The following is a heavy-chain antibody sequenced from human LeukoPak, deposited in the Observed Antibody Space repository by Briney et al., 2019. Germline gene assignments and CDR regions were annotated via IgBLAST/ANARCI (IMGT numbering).Heavy chain of an antibody. CDR2: IDPSDSYT. CDR1: RYSFTNYW. V-gene: IGHV5-10-1*01. Sequence: GESLKISCKGSRYSFTNYWISWVRQMPGKGLEWMGRIDPSDSYTNYSPSFQGHVTISADKSISTAYLQWSSLKASDTAMYYCALTPPLHYNDYSQTWGQGTLVTVSS. CDR3: ALTPPLHYNDYSQT. D-gene: IGHD4-11*01. J-gene: IGHJ4*02.